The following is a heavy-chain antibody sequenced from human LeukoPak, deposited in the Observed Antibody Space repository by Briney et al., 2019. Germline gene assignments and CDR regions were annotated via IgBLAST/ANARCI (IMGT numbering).Heavy chain of an antibody. CDR2: IHPNSGGT. V-gene: IGHV1-2*02. J-gene: IGHJ4*02. Sequence: ASVKVSCKACGFTFTGYYIHWVRQAPGQGVEWMGWIHPNSGGTNYAQTFQGRVTMTRDTSISTAYMELSRLRSDDTAVYYCARFKSTGWSKYPFDYWGQGTLVTVSS. CDR3: ARFKSTGWSKYPFDY. CDR1: GFTFTGYY. D-gene: IGHD1-1*01.